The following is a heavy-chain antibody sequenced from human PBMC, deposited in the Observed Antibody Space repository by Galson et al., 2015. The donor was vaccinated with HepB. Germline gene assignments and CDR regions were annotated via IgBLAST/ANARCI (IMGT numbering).Heavy chain of an antibody. CDR3: AGGLGGSIAGGGNY. CDR2: IIPILGIA. CDR1: GGTFSSYT. V-gene: IGHV1-69*02. D-gene: IGHD2-15*01. J-gene: IGHJ4*02. Sequence: SVKVSCKASGGTFSSYTFSWVRQAPGQGLEWMGRIIPILGIANYAQKFQGRVTITADKSTSTAYMELSSLRSEDTAVYYCAGGLGGSIAGGGNYWGQGTLVTVSS.